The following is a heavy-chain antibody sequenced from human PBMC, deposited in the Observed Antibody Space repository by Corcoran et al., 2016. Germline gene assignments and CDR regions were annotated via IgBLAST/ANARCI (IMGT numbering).Heavy chain of an antibody. V-gene: IGHV4-34*01. CDR2: INHSGST. Sequence: QLQQWGAGLLKPSETLSLTCAVYGESFSGYYWSWIRQPPGKGLEWIGEINHSGSTNYNPSLKSRVTISVDTSKNQFSLKLSSVTAADTAVYYCARVNYYDSSGRINWFDPWGQGTLVTVSS. J-gene: IGHJ5*02. CDR1: GESFSGYY. D-gene: IGHD3-22*01. CDR3: ARVNYYDSSGRINWFDP.